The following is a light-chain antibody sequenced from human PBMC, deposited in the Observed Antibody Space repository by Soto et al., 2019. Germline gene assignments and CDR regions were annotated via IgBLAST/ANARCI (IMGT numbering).Light chain of an antibody. CDR2: TAS. V-gene: IGKV1-39*01. J-gene: IGKJ1*01. Sequence: DIQMTQSPSSLSASVGDRVTITCRASESISNFLNWYQQKPGKAPKLLIHTASSLQSGAPSRFSGSGSGTDFTLTISSLQLEDFATYYCQQSYKTPPWTFGPGTKVEI. CDR3: QQSYKTPPWT. CDR1: ESISNF.